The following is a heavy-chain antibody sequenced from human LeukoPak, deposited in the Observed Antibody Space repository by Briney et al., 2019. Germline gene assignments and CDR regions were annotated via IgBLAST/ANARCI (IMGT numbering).Heavy chain of an antibody. Sequence: PGGSLRLSCAASGFTFSSYSMNWVRQAPGKGLEWVSSISSSSSYIYYADSVKGRFTISRDNAKNSLYLQMNSLRAEDTAVYYCARGGENGGYYAFDIWGQGTMVTVSS. CDR1: GFTFSSYS. CDR2: ISSSSSYI. V-gene: IGHV3-21*01. D-gene: IGHD4-17*01. CDR3: ARGGENGGYYAFDI. J-gene: IGHJ3*02.